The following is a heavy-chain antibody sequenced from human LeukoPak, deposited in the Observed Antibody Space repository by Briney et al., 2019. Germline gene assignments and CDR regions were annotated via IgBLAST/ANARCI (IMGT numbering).Heavy chain of an antibody. Sequence: GRSLRLSCAASGFTFSDYAMHWVRQAPGKGLEWVAVISYDGSNKFYADSVKGRFTISRDNSKNTLYLQMNSLRAEDTAVYYCAKSEAAAGIFDYWGQGTLVTVSS. D-gene: IGHD6-13*01. CDR2: ISYDGSNK. J-gene: IGHJ4*02. CDR1: GFTFSDYA. V-gene: IGHV3-30-3*02. CDR3: AKSEAAAGIFDY.